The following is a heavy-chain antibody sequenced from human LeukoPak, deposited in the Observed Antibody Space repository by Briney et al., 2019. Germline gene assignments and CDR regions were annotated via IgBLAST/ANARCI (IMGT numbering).Heavy chain of an antibody. J-gene: IGHJ4*02. CDR3: AREGSGSLDY. CDR2: INVDGTST. V-gene: IGHV3-74*01. CDR1: GFSFSTYW. D-gene: IGHD1-26*01. Sequence: PGGSLRLSCAAPGFSFSTYWMHWVRQAPGKGLVWVSRINVDGTSTGYADSVKDRFTISRDNAKNTLYLQMNSLRAEDTAMYYCAREGSGSLDYWGQGTLVTVSS.